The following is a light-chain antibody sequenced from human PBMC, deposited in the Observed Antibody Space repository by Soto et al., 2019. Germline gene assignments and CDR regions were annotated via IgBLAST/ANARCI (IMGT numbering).Light chain of an antibody. J-gene: IGKJ1*01. CDR3: QQYYSTPWA. CDR1: QSGLYSSNNKNY. Sequence: EIVMTQSPDSLAVSLGERATINCKSSQSGLYSSNNKNYLAWYQQKPGQPPKLLIYWASTRESGVPDRFSGSGSGTDFTLTISSLQAEDVAVYYCQQYYSTPWAFGQGTKVEIK. CDR2: WAS. V-gene: IGKV4-1*01.